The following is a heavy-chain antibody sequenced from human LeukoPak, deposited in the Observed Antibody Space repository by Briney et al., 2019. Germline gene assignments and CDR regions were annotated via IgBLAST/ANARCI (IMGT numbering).Heavy chain of an antibody. CDR3: ARGTLRYFDWLPRAFDI. Sequence: KPSETLSLTCAVYGGSFSGYYWSWIRQPPGKGLEWIGEINHSGSTNYNPSLKSRVTISVDTSKNQFPLKLSSVTAADTAVYYCARGTLRYFDWLPRAFDIWGQGTMVTVSS. V-gene: IGHV4-34*01. J-gene: IGHJ3*02. D-gene: IGHD3-9*01. CDR1: GGSFSGYY. CDR2: INHSGST.